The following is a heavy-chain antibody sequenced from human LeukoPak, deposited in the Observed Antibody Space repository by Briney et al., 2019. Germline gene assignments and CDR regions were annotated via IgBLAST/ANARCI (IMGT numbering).Heavy chain of an antibody. Sequence: PGGSLRLSCAASGFTFSNYEMNWVRQAPGKGLDWVSYITSGGDIIYYADSVKGRFTISRDNAKNLVYLQMNSLRAEDTAVYYCERYRADAGSYDALDIWGQGTMVTVSS. CDR3: ERYRADAGSYDALDI. CDR2: ITSGGDII. V-gene: IGHV3-48*03. D-gene: IGHD3-10*01. J-gene: IGHJ3*02. CDR1: GFTFSNYE.